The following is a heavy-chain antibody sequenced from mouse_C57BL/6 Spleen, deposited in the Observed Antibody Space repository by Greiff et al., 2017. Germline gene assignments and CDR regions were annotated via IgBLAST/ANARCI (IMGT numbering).Heavy chain of an antibody. CDR3: ARGYGSSYDAMDY. CDR1: GYTFTSYW. Sequence: QQSCKASGYTFTSYWMHWVKQRPIQGLEWIGNIDPSDSETHYNQKFKDKATLTVDKSSSTAYMQLSSLTSEDSAVYYCARGYGSSYDAMDYWGQGTSVTVSS. V-gene: IGHV1-52*01. D-gene: IGHD1-1*01. CDR2: IDPSDSET. J-gene: IGHJ4*01.